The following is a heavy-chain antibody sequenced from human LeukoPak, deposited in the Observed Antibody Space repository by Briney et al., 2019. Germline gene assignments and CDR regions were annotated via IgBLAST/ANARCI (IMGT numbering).Heavy chain of an antibody. V-gene: IGHV3-21*01. Sequence: GXSLRLSCAASGFTFESYSMNWVRQARGKGVEGVSAIIICSHSISYSHSVNARFTISRDPANNSLYLQINILSAEDTAVYYCARDYLVVPAAICLFYPWRQATLVTVSS. D-gene: IGHD2-2*01. J-gene: IGHJ5*02. CDR3: ARDYLVVPAAICLFYP. CDR1: GFTFESYS. CDR2: IIICSHSI.